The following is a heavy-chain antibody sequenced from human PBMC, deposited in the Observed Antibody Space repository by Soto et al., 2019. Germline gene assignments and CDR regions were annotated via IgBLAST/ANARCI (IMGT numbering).Heavy chain of an antibody. CDR3: ARDRGYDAHDYYYNAMDV. CDR1: GFTFSSYS. CDR2: IWYDGSNK. Sequence: LRLSCAASGFTFSSYSMNWVRQAPGKGLEWVSVIWYDGSNKYYADSVKGRFTISRDNSRNTLYLQMNSLRAEDTAVYYCARDRGYDAHDYYYNAMDVWGQGTMVTVSS. D-gene: IGHD2-15*01. V-gene: IGHV3-33*08. J-gene: IGHJ6*02.